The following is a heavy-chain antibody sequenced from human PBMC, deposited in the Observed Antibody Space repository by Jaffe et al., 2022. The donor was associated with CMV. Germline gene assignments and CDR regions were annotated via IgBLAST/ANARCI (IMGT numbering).Heavy chain of an antibody. CDR2: ISAYNGNT. CDR3: ARDSLRFVVAGSWYFDY. V-gene: IGHV1-18*04. Sequence: QVQLVQSGAEVKKPGASVKVSCKASGYTFTSYGISWVRQAPGQGLEWMGWISAYNGNTNYAQKLQGRVTMTTDTSTSTAYMELRSLRSDDTAVYYCARDSLRFVVAGSWYFDYWGQGTLVTVSS. CDR1: GYTFTSYG. D-gene: IGHD6-19*01. J-gene: IGHJ4*02.